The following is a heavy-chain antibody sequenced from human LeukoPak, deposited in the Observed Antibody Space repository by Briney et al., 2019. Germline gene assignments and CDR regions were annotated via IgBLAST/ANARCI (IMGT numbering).Heavy chain of an antibody. Sequence: GASVKVSCKASGYTFTTYAMNWVRQAPGQGLEWVGWINTNTGNPTYAQGFTGRFVFSLDTSVSTAYLQISSLKAEDTAVYYRASSYCSGGHCYPQQTVYYFDFWGQGTLVTVSS. CDR3: ASSYCSGGHCYPQQTVYYFDF. D-gene: IGHD2-15*01. CDR2: INTNTGNP. V-gene: IGHV7-4-1*02. CDR1: GYTFTTYA. J-gene: IGHJ4*02.